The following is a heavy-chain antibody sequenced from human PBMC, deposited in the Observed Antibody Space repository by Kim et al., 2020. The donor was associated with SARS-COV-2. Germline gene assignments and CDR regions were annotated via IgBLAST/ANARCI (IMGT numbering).Heavy chain of an antibody. J-gene: IGHJ6*02. D-gene: IGHD2-15*01. CDR2: ISYDGTRK. CDR3: AKDKMLDIVAVADSKYYGLAI. Sequence: GGSLRLSCVXSGFTFSRYDMHWVRQAPGKGLEWVAVISYDGTRKNYGDSVKGRFIISRDNSKNTLYLQLNSLRAEDTGVYYCAKDKMLDIVAVADSKYYGLAIWGHGATVTVSS. V-gene: IGHV3-30*18. CDR1: GFTFSRYD.